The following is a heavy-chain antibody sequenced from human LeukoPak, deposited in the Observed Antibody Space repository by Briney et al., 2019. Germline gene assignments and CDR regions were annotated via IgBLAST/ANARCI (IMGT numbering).Heavy chain of an antibody. J-gene: IGHJ4*02. Sequence: ASVKVSCKASGYTFTSYGFSWVRQAPGQGLEWMGWISAYNGNADYAQKFQGRVTMTTDTSTSTAYMELRGLTSDDTAAYYCARKGDYWNDGAYWGQGTLVTVSS. D-gene: IGHD1-1*01. CDR1: GYTFTSYG. CDR2: ISAYNGNA. CDR3: ARKGDYWNDGAY. V-gene: IGHV1-18*01.